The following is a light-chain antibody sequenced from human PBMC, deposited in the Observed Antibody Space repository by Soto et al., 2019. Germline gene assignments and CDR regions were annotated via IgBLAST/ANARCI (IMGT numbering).Light chain of an antibody. J-gene: IGKJ4*01. CDR3: QQFSSYPLT. Sequence: EIVLTQSPATLSVSPVERATLSCRASQSVSSNLAWYQQKPGQAPRLLIYGASTRAAGIPARFSGDGSGTDFTLTISRLEPEDFAVYYCQQFSSYPLTFGGGTKVDIK. CDR2: GAS. CDR1: QSVSSN. V-gene: IGKV3-15*01.